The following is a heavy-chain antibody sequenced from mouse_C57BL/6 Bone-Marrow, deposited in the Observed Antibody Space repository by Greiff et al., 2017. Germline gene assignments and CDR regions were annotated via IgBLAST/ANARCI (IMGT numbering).Heavy chain of an antibody. J-gene: IGHJ2*01. CDR2: INPNNGGT. V-gene: IGHV1-26*01. Sequence: VQLQQSGPELVKPGASVKISCKASGYTFTDYYMNWVKQSHGKSLEWIGDINPNNGGTSYNQKFKGKATLTVDKSSSTAYMELRSLTSEDSAVYYCAREVITTGVATDFDYWGQGTTLTVSS. CDR1: GYTFTDYY. D-gene: IGHD1-1*01. CDR3: AREVITTGVATDFDY.